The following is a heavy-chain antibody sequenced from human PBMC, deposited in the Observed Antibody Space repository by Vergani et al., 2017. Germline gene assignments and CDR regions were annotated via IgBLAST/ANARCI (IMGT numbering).Heavy chain of an antibody. V-gene: IGHV3-30*18. CDR1: GFTFSSYG. Sequence: VQLVESGGGLVQPGGSLRLSCAASGFTFSSYGIHWVRQAPGKGLEWVAVISYDGSNKYYADSVKGRFTISRDNSKNTLYLQMNSLRAEDTAVYYCAKDPRDYYDSSGYYSHYYYYGMDVWGQGTTVTVSS. D-gene: IGHD3-22*01. CDR2: ISYDGSNK. CDR3: AKDPRDYYDSSGYYSHYYYYGMDV. J-gene: IGHJ6*02.